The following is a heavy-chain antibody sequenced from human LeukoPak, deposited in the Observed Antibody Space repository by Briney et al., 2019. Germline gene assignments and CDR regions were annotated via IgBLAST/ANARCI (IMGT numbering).Heavy chain of an antibody. J-gene: IGHJ3*02. CDR3: ARDLGRYDSNQGPLDAFDI. CDR1: GFTFSIYW. Sequence: GGSLRLSCAASGFTFSIYWMTWVRQAPGKGLEWVANIKHDGSEKYYVDSMKGRFTIFTDNAKNTLYLQMNSLRAEDTAVYYCARDLGRYDSNQGPLDAFDIWGQGTMVTVSS. D-gene: IGHD3-22*01. CDR2: IKHDGSEK. V-gene: IGHV3-7*05.